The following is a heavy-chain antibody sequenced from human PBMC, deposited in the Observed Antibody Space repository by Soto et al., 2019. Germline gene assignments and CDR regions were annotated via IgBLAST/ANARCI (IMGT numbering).Heavy chain of an antibody. CDR1: GYTFTSYG. CDR3: ARSVAAPASSGHGDAFDI. D-gene: IGHD3-22*01. Sequence: ASVKVSCKASGYTFTSYGISWVRQAPGQGLEWVGWISAYNGNTNYAQKLQGRVTMTTDTSTSTAYMELRSLRSDDTAVYYCARSVAAPASSGHGDAFDIWGQGTMVTVS. V-gene: IGHV1-18*01. J-gene: IGHJ3*02. CDR2: ISAYNGNT.